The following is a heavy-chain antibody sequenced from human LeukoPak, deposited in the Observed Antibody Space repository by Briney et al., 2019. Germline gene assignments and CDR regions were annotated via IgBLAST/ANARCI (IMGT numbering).Heavy chain of an antibody. CDR3: ARVKVTMVRGVIITGYYYYGMDV. D-gene: IGHD3-10*01. Sequence: PSETLSLTCAVYGGSFSGYYWSWIRQPPGKGLEWIGQINHSGSTKYNPSLKSRVTIPVDTSKNQFSLKLSSVTAADTAVYYCARVKVTMVRGVIITGYYYYGMDVWGKGTTVTVSS. V-gene: IGHV4-34*01. CDR2: INHSGST. J-gene: IGHJ6*04. CDR1: GGSFSGYY.